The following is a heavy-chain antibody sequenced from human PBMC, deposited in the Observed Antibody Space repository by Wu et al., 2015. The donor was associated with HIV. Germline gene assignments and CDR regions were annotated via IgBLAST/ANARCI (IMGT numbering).Heavy chain of an antibody. D-gene: IGHD3-16*01. CDR3: ARDLAITFGRPGPNLDY. CDR2: VNPSADDT. V-gene: IGHV1-46*01. J-gene: IGHJ4*02. CDR1: GYTFTDYY. Sequence: QVQLVQSGAEVKKPGASVKVSCKASGYTFTDYYIHWVRQAPGQGLEWMGMVNPSADDTSYAQKFQGRVTMTRDTSTSTVYLELSSLRSDDTAVYYCARDLAITFGRPGPNLDYWGQGTLVTVSS.